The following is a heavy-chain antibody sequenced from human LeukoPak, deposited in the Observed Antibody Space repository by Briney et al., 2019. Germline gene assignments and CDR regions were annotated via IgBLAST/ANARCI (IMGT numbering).Heavy chain of an antibody. V-gene: IGHV1-2*02. D-gene: IGHD6-13*01. J-gene: IGHJ4*02. Sequence: ASVKVSCKASGYTFTGYYMHWVRQAPGQGLEWMGWINPNSGGTNYAQKFQGRVTMTRDTSISTAYMELSSLRAEDTALYYCAKDSGSSWRLYYFDYWGQGTLVTVSS. CDR1: GYTFTGYY. CDR2: INPNSGGT. CDR3: AKDSGSSWRLYYFDY.